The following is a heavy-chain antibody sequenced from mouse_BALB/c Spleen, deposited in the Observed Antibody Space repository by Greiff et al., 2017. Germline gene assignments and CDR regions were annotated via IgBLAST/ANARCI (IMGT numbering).Heavy chain of an antibody. Sequence: EVHLVESGAELVKPGASVKLSCTASGFNIKDTYMHWVKQRPEQGLEWIGRIDPANGNTKYDPKFQGKATITADTSSNTAYLQLSSLTSEDTAVYYCARGDWTWFAYWGQGTLVTVSA. CDR1: GFNIKDTY. V-gene: IGHV14-3*02. CDR2: IDPANGNT. CDR3: ARGDWTWFAY. D-gene: IGHD3-3*01. J-gene: IGHJ3*01.